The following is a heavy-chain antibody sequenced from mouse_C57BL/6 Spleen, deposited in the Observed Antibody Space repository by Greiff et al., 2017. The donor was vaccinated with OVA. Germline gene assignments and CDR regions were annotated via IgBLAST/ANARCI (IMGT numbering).Heavy chain of an antibody. V-gene: IGHV5-4*03. CDR1: GFTFSSYA. CDR2: ISDGGSYT. J-gene: IGHJ3*01. D-gene: IGHD2-2*01. Sequence: EVMLVESGGGLVKPGGSLKLSCAASGFTFSSYAMSWVRQTPEKRLEWVATISDGGSYTYYPDNVKGRFTISRDNAKNNLYLQMSHLKSEDTAMYYCARGDGYVPFADWGQGTLVTVSA. CDR3: ARGDGYVPFAD.